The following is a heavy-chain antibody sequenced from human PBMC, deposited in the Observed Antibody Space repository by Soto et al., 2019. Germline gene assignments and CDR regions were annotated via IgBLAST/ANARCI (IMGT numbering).Heavy chain of an antibody. D-gene: IGHD3-10*02. CDR3: GRNAIFVRGVPDEY. J-gene: IGHJ4*02. CDR1: GFTFTAYW. V-gene: IGHV3-74*03. Sequence: PGGSLRLSCAATGFTFTAYWVHWVRQAPGKGLEWVARFKSDGSGTTYTDSVKGRFSISRDNAKNTVYLQMDNLRVEDTAVYYCGRNAIFVRGVPDEYWGQGTPVTGSS. CDR2: FKSDGSGT.